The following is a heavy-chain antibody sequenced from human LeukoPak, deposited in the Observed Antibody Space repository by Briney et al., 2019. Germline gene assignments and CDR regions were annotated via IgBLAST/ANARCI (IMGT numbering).Heavy chain of an antibody. D-gene: IGHD6-19*01. CDR2: IRYDGSNK. CDR1: GFTFSSYG. V-gene: IGHV3-30*02. Sequence: GGSLRLSCAASGFTFSSYGMHWVRQAPGKGLEWVAFIRYDGSNKYYADSVKGRFTISRDNSKNTLYLQMNSLRAEDTAVYYCARDQGIAVVFDYWGQGTLVTVSS. CDR3: ARDQGIAVVFDY. J-gene: IGHJ4*02.